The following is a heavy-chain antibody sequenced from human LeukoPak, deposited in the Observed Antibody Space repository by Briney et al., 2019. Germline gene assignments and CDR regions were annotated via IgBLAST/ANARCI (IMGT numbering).Heavy chain of an antibody. Sequence: ASVKVSCKASGYTFTSYDINWVRQATGQGLEWMGWMNPNSGNTGYAQKFQGRVTMTRNTSISTAYMELSSLRSEDTAVYYCASKGEQWLALDNWGQGTLVTVSS. CDR1: GYTFTSYD. CDR3: ASKGEQWLALDN. J-gene: IGHJ4*02. D-gene: IGHD6-19*01. CDR2: MNPNSGNT. V-gene: IGHV1-8*01.